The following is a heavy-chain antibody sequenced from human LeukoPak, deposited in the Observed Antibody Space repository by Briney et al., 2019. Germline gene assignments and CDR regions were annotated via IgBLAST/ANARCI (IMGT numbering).Heavy chain of an antibody. CDR2: ISSSSSYI. J-gene: IGHJ4*02. Sequence: PGGSLRLSCAASGFTFSSYSMNWVRQAPGKGLEWVSTISSSSSYIYYADSVKGRFTISRDNAKNSLYLQMNSLRAEDTAVYYCAKEPTKYSSGWNPDYWGQGTLVTVSS. CDR3: AKEPTKYSSGWNPDY. D-gene: IGHD6-19*01. CDR1: GFTFSSYS. V-gene: IGHV3-21*01.